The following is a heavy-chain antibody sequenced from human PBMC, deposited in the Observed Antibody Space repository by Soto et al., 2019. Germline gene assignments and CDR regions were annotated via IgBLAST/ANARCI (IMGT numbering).Heavy chain of an antibody. V-gene: IGHV3-11*01. D-gene: IGHD5-18*01. Sequence: GGSLRLSCAASGFTFSDYYMSLIRQAPGKGLEWVSYISSSGSTIYYADSVKGRFTISRDNAKNSLYLQMNSLRAEDTAVYYRGRDLPAMASRPFDSWGREPLATVSS. CDR3: GRDLPAMASRPFDS. CDR1: GFTFSDYY. CDR2: ISSSGSTI. J-gene: IGHJ4*02.